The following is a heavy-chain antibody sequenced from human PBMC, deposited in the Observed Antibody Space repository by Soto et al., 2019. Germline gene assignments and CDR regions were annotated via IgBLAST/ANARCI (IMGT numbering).Heavy chain of an antibody. Sequence: QVQLVESGGGVVQPGRSLRLSCAASGFTFSSYGMHWVRQAPGKGLEWVAVISYDGSNKYYADSVKGRFTISRDNSKNTLYLQMNSLRAEDTAVYYCAKATLVAAAGRRNTGKPKVDYWGQGTLVTVSS. CDR1: GFTFSSYG. J-gene: IGHJ4*02. D-gene: IGHD6-13*01. CDR2: ISYDGSNK. V-gene: IGHV3-30*18. CDR3: AKATLVAAAGRRNTGKPKVDY.